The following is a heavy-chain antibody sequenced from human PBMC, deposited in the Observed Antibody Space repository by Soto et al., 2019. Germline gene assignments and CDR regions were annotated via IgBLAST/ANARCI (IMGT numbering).Heavy chain of an antibody. CDR3: AKEGGFDYALDS. Sequence: GCLRLSCAVSRFSCSTHGMHWVRQAPGKGLGWLAIISYDGRSIYYSDSVEGRFTISRDNSKNTPYLQMHGLRPEDTAVYYCAKEGGFDYALDSWGLGTLVTVSS. V-gene: IGHV3-30*18. CDR1: RFSCSTHG. J-gene: IGHJ4*02. D-gene: IGHD3-9*01. CDR2: ISYDGRSI.